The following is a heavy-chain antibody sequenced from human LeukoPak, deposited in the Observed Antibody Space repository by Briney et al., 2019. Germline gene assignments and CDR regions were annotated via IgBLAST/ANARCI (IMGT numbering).Heavy chain of an antibody. CDR2: ISSTSIYI. Sequence: GGSLRLSCAASGFTFSDYYMSWIRQAPGKGLEWVSSISSTSIYIYYADSVKGRFTISRDNDKNSLYLQMNSLRAEDTAVYYCAKLLRDVTIYDFWGHGALVTVSS. CDR3: AKLLRDVTIYDF. D-gene: IGHD5-24*01. V-gene: IGHV3-11*06. J-gene: IGHJ4*01. CDR1: GFTFSDYY.